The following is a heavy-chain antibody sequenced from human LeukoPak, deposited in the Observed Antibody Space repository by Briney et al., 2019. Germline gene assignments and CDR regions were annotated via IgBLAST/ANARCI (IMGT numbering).Heavy chain of an antibody. CDR3: ARDPAAYNWNDVDYFDY. D-gene: IGHD1-1*01. CDR2: ISAYNGNT. J-gene: IGHJ4*02. V-gene: IGHV1-18*01. Sequence: ASVKVSCKASGYTFTSYGISWVRQAPGQGLERMGWISAYNGNTNYAQKLQGRVTMTTDTSTSTAYMELRSLRSDDTAVYYCARDPAAYNWNDVDYFDYWGQGTLVTVSS. CDR1: GYTFTSYG.